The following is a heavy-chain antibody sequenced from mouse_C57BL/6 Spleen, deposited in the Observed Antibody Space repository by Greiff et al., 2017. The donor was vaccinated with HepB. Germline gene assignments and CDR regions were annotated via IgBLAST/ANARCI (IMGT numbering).Heavy chain of an antibody. V-gene: IGHV3-6*01. Sequence: DVKLQESGPGLVKPTQSLSLTCSVTGYSITSGYYWNWIRQFPGNKLEWMGYISYDGSNNYNPSLKNRISITRDTSKNQFFLKLNSVTTEDTATYYCARDPSPHYAMDYWGQGTSVTVSS. CDR1: GYSITSGYY. J-gene: IGHJ4*01. CDR2: ISYDGSN. CDR3: ARDPSPHYAMDY.